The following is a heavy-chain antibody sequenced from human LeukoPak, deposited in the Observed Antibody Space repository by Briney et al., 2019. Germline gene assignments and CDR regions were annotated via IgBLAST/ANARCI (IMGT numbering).Heavy chain of an antibody. CDR1: GFTFSSYW. V-gene: IGHV3-7*01. CDR3: ARDTVFRQNWFDP. CDR2: IKQDGSEK. D-gene: IGHD4-11*01. J-gene: IGHJ5*02. Sequence: GGSLRLSCAASGFTFSSYWMSWVRQAPGKGLEWVANIKQDGSEKYYVDSVKGRLTISRDNAKNSLYLQMNSLRAEDTAVYYCARDTVFRQNWFDPWGQGTLVTVSS.